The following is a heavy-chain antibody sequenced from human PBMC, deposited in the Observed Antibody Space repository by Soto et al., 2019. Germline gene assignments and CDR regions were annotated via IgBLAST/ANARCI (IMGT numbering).Heavy chain of an antibody. V-gene: IGHV1-3*01. Sequence: ASVKVSCKASGYTFTSYAIHWVRQAPGQRLEWMGWINAGNGNTKYSQKFQGRVTITRDTSASTAYMELSSLRSEDTAVYYCARVRRSNQLLYGAAEHFQHWGQGTLVTVSS. J-gene: IGHJ1*01. CDR3: ARVRRSNQLLYGAAEHFQH. D-gene: IGHD2-2*02. CDR1: GYTFTSYA. CDR2: INAGNGNT.